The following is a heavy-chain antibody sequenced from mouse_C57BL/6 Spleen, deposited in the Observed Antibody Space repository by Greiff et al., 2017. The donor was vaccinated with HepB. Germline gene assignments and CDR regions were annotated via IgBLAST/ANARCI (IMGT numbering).Heavy chain of an antibody. V-gene: IGHV7-3*01. D-gene: IGHD2-4*01. Sequence: VQLKQSGGGLVQPGGSLSLSCAASGFTFTDYYMSWVRQPPGKALEWLGFIRNKANGYTTEYSASVKGRFTISRDNSQSILYLQMNALRAEDSATYYCARSPSYDYEDYWGQGTTLTVSS. J-gene: IGHJ2*01. CDR1: GFTFTDYY. CDR3: ARSPSYDYEDY. CDR2: IRNKANGYTT.